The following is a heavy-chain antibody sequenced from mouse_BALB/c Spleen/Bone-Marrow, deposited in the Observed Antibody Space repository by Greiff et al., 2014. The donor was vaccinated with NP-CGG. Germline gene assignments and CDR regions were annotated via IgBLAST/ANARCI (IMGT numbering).Heavy chain of an antibody. V-gene: IGHV5-6*01. CDR1: GFTFSSYG. Sequence: EVKLVESGGDLVKPGGSLKLSCAASGFTFSSYGMSWGRQTPDKRLEWVATISSGGSNTYYPDSVKGRLTISRDNAKNTLYLQMSSLKSEDTAMYYCARHQRYYAMDYWGQGTSVTVSS. CDR2: ISSGGSNT. CDR3: ARHQRYYAMDY. J-gene: IGHJ4*01.